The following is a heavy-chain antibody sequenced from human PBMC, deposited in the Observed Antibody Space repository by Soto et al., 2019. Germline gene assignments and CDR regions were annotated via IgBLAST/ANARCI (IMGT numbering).Heavy chain of an antibody. V-gene: IGHV4-39*01. CDR2: IHYSGST. J-gene: IGHJ5*02. Sequence: SETLSLTCRVSGDSISDTIYYWGWIRQPPGMGLEWIGSIHYSGSTQFHPSFKSRVTISVDTSKNEFSLRLRSVTAADTAVYYCARQDRVVAEGRWFDPWGQGTLVTVSS. CDR1: GDSISDTIYY. CDR3: ARQDRVVAEGRWFDP. D-gene: IGHD2-15*01.